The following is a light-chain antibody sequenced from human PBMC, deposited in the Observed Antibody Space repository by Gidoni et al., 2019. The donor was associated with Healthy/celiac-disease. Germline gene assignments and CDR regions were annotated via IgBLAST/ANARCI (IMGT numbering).Light chain of an antibody. J-gene: IGKJ3*01. V-gene: IGKV3-20*01. CDR3: QQYGSSPIT. CDR1: QSGSSSY. CDR2: GAS. Sequence: EIVLTQSPGTLSLSPGGRATLSCRASQSGSSSYLAWYQQKPGQAPRLLIYGASSRATGIPDRFSGSGSGTDFTLTISRLEPEDFAVYYCQQYGSSPITFGPGTKVDIK.